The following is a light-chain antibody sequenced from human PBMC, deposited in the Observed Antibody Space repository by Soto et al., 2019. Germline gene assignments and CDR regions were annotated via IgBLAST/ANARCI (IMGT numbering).Light chain of an antibody. CDR2: DAF. V-gene: IGKV3-20*01. CDR3: QQYGRSPLT. CDR1: RSVSSSD. J-gene: IGKJ4*01. Sequence: EIVLTQSPGTLSLSAGERATLSCRASRSVSSSDLAWDQQKPGQAPRLLINDAFSRATGIPARFSVSGSGTYFTLTISRLEPEYFAVYDCQQYGRSPLTFGGGAKVEIK.